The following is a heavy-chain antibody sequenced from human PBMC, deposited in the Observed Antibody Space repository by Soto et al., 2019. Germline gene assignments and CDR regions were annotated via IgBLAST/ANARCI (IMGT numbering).Heavy chain of an antibody. V-gene: IGHV3-23*01. D-gene: IGHD3-22*01. CDR1: GFTFSSYA. CDR2: ISGSGGRT. J-gene: IGHJ4*02. CDR3: AKTHTVGYYDSSGYPPFWEY. Sequence: PGGSLRLSCAASGFTFSSYAMSLVRQAPWKGLEWVSAISGSGGRTYYADSVKGRFTISRDNSKNTLYLQMNSMRAEDTAVYYCAKTHTVGYYDSSGYPPFWEYWGQGTMVTVSS.